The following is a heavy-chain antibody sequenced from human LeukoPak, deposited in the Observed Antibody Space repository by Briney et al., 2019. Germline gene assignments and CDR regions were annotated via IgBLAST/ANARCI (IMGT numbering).Heavy chain of an antibody. Sequence: PSETLSLTCAVYGGSFSGYYWSWIRQPPGKGLEWIGEINHSGSTNYNPSLKSRDTISVDTSKNQFSLKLNSVTAADTAVYYCATNPVTTVTVFDCWGQGTLVTVSS. D-gene: IGHD4-17*01. CDR2: INHSGST. J-gene: IGHJ4*02. V-gene: IGHV4-34*01. CDR3: ATNPVTTVTVFDC. CDR1: GGSFSGYY.